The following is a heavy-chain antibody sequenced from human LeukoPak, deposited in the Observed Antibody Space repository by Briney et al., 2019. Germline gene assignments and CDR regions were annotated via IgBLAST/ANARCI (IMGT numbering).Heavy chain of an antibody. CDR1: GYSISSGYY. CDR3: ARVYCSSTSCYTLSWYFDL. CDR2: IYHSGST. J-gene: IGHJ2*01. V-gene: IGHV4-38-2*02. Sequence: PSETLSLTCTVSGYSISSGYYWGWIRQPPGQGLEWIGNIYHSGSTYYNPSLKSRVTISVDTSKNQFSLKLSSVTAADTAVYYCARVYCSSTSCYTLSWYFDLWGRGTLVTVSS. D-gene: IGHD2-2*02.